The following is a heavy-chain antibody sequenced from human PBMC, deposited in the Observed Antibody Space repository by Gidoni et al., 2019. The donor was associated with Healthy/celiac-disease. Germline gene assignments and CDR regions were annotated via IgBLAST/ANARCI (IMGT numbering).Heavy chain of an antibody. Sequence: QVQLQQWGAGLLKPSETLSLTCAVYGGSFSGYYWSWIRPPPGKGLEWIGEIDHSGSTNYNPSLKSRVTISVDTSKNQFSLKLSSVTAADTAVYYCARESSVILTGYYPAFPPEPRQNNWFDPWGQGTLVTVSS. V-gene: IGHV4-34*01. D-gene: IGHD3-9*01. CDR3: ARESSVILTGYYPAFPPEPRQNNWFDP. CDR1: GGSFSGYY. CDR2: IDHSGST. J-gene: IGHJ5*02.